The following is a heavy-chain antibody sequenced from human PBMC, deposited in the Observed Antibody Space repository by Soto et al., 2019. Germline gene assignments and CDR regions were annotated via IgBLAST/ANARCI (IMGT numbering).Heavy chain of an antibody. Sequence: QVHLEESGGGLVKPGGSLRLSCTASGFIFSDYYMSWIRQAPGKGLEWVSDISNSGRSTHHADSVEGRFTISRDNAKDSLYLQMNILRPEDSAIYYCARDHGGGGLTLEYWGQGTLVTVSS. CDR3: ARDHGGGGLTLEY. CDR2: ISNSGRST. V-gene: IGHV3-11*01. CDR1: GFIFSDYY. D-gene: IGHD3-16*01. J-gene: IGHJ4*02.